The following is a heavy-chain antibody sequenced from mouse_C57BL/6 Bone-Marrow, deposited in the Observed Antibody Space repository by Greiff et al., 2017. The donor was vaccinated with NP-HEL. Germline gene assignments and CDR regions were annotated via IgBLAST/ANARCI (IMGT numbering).Heavy chain of an antibody. CDR2: INPGSGGT. CDR3: ARETAQATWFAY. CDR1: GYAFTNYL. J-gene: IGHJ3*01. V-gene: IGHV1-54*01. D-gene: IGHD3-2*02. Sequence: VQLQQSGAELVRPGTSVKVSCKASGYAFTNYLIEWVKQRPGQGLEWIGVINPGSGGTNYNEKFKGKATLTADKSSSTAYMQLSSLTSEDSAVYFCARETAQATWFAYWGKGTLVTVSA.